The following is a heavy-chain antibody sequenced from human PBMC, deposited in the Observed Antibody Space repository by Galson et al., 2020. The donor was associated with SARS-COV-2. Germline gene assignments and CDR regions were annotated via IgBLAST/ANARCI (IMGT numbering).Heavy chain of an antibody. Sequence: SETLSLTCTVSGDSITSGSYYWSWIRQPAGKGLEWIGRIYTSGRTNYNPSLKSRVTISIDTSKNQFSLTLSSVTAADTAVYYCAREGAIQLWHYYYGMDVWGQGTTGTVSS. V-gene: IGHV4-61*02. CDR2: IYTSGRT. D-gene: IGHD5-18*01. CDR1: GDSITSGSYY. J-gene: IGHJ6*02. CDR3: AREGAIQLWHYYYGMDV.